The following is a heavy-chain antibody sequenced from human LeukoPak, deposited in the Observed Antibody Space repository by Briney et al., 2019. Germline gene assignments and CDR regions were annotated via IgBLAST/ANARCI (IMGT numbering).Heavy chain of an antibody. CDR2: MDANSGNA. CDR3: ARGLNLKVATHTSGDL. Sequence: ASVRVSCKASGDTFTIYGISWVRQAPGQGGERMGWMDANSGNAGYTQKFLGRVTLTRNTSIETAYMEVSSLGSEDSAVYFCARGLNLKVATHTSGDLWGQGTLVTVSS. CDR1: GDTFTIYG. V-gene: IGHV1-8*03. J-gene: IGHJ5*02. D-gene: IGHD3-22*01.